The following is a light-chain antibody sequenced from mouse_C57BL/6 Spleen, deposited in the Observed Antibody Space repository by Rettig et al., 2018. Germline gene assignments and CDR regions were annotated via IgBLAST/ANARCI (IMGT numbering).Light chain of an antibody. CDR3: QQWSSNPPT. CDR2: ATS. Sequence: QIVLSQSPAILSASPGEKVTMTCRASSSVSYIHWYQQKPGSSPKPWIYATSNLASGVPARFSGSGSGTSYSLTISRVEAEDAATYYCQQWSSNPPTFGGGTKLEIK. V-gene: IGKV4-72*01. CDR1: SSVSY. J-gene: IGKJ2*01.